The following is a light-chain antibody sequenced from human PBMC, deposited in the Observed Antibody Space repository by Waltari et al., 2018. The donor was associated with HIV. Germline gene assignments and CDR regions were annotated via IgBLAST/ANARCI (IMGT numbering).Light chain of an antibody. CDR2: GNI. CDR1: SSNIGAGYA. J-gene: IGLJ2*01. Sequence: QSVLTQPPSVSGAPGPRVTISCTGSSSNIGAGYAVHRYQQLPGTAPKLLINGNINRPSGVSDRFSDFKSGTSASLAITGLQTEDEADYYCQSYDVSLSGSIFGGGTKLTVL. CDR3: QSYDVSLSGSI. V-gene: IGLV1-40*01.